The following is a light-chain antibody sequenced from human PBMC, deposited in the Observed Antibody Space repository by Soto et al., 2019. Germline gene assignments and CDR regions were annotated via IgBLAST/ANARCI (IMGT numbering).Light chain of an antibody. V-gene: IGKV1-39*01. J-gene: IGKJ2*01. CDR3: QQSYSTPPYT. CDR1: QDIRND. CDR2: ATS. Sequence: DVQLTQSPSSLSASVGDRVTITCRASQDIRNDLNWYQQRRGKAPNLLIYATSILQSGVPSRFRGSGSGTDFTLNISSLQPEDFATYYCQQSYSTPPYTFGQGTNLEIK.